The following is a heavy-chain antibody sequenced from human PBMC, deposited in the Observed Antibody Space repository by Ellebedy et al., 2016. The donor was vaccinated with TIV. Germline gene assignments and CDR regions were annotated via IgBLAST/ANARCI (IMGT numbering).Heavy chain of an antibody. D-gene: IGHD2-2*01. CDR1: GFTFDDYA. Sequence: PGGSLRLSCAASGFTFDDYAMHWVRQAPGKGLEWVSLISWDGSSTYYADSVKGRFTISRDNSKNSLYLQMNSLRAEDTALYYFAKGPPNRCSSSSCAAFDYWGQGTLVTVSS. V-gene: IGHV3-43D*03. CDR3: AKGPPNRCSSSSCAAFDY. CDR2: ISWDGSST. J-gene: IGHJ4*02.